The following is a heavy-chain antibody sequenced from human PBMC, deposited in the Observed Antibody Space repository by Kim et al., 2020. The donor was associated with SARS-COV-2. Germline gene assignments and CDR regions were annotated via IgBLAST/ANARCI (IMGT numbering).Heavy chain of an antibody. Sequence: SETLSLTCAVYGGSFSGYYWSWIRQPPGKGLEWIGEINHSGSTNYNPSLKSRVTISVDTSKNQFSLKLSSVTAADTAVYYCARVPLYYDFWSGYYETSGKKYYFDYWGQGTLVTVSS. V-gene: IGHV4-34*01. J-gene: IGHJ4*02. CDR3: ARVPLYYDFWSGYYETSGKKYYFDY. CDR1: GGSFSGYY. D-gene: IGHD3-3*01. CDR2: INHSGST.